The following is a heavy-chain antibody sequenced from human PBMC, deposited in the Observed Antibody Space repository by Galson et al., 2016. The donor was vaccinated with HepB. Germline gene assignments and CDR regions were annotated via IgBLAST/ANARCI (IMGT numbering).Heavy chain of an antibody. V-gene: IGHV5-10-1*01. CDR3: ARQDGSTDCFDP. J-gene: IGHJ5*02. Sequence: QSGAEVKKPGESLRISCQGSGYSFTSYWISWVRQMPGKGLEWMGRIDPSDSYTNYSPSFQGHVTISADKSIDTAYLQWSSLKASDTAMYYCARQDGSTDCFDPWGQGTLVTVSS. CDR2: IDPSDSYT. D-gene: IGHD1-7*01. CDR1: GYSFTSYW.